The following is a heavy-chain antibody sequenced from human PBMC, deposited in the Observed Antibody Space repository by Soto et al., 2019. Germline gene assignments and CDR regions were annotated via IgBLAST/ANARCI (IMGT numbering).Heavy chain of an antibody. D-gene: IGHD4-4*01. Sequence: GESLKISCKGSGYSFTSYWIGWVRQMPGKGLEWMGIIYPGDSDTRYSPSFQGQVPMSADKSTSTAYLQWSSLKASDTAMYYCARRGAFYSNYGGYYYGMDVWGQGTTVTVSS. CDR1: GYSFTSYW. CDR2: IYPGDSDT. J-gene: IGHJ6*02. CDR3: ARRGAFYSNYGGYYYGMDV. V-gene: IGHV5-51*01.